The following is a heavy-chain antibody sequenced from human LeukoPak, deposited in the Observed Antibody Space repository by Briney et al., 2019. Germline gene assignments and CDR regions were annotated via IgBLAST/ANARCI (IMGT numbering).Heavy chain of an antibody. CDR2: IKYDGNEE. CDR3: RSGGAAPGSFDN. Sequence: GGSLRLSCAASGFPFSDYWMSWMRQAPGKGLEWVANIKYDGNEEYYVDSVKGRFTISRDNTKNSLYLQLNSLRVEDTAVYYCRSGGAAPGSFDNWGQGTLVIVSP. CDR1: GFPFSDYW. J-gene: IGHJ4*02. V-gene: IGHV3-7*01. D-gene: IGHD4-23*01.